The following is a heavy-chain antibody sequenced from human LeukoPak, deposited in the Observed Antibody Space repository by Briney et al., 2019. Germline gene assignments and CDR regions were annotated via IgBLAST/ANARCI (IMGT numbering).Heavy chain of an antibody. D-gene: IGHD3-22*01. V-gene: IGHV1-2*02. Sequence: ASVKVSCKASGYTFTGYYMHWVRQAPGQGLEWMGWINPNNGDTNHAQQFQGRVAMTRDTSISTAYMEVSTLRSDDTAVYYCARTDSSGYWCLDYWGQGTLVTVSS. CDR1: GYTFTGYY. CDR3: ARTDSSGYWCLDY. CDR2: INPNNGDT. J-gene: IGHJ4*02.